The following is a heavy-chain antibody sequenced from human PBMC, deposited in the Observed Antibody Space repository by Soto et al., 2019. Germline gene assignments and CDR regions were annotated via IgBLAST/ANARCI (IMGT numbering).Heavy chain of an antibody. D-gene: IGHD2-15*01. CDR3: ARGTVVVAATYYYYGMDV. V-gene: IGHV3-33*01. J-gene: IGHJ6*02. CDR2: IWYDGSNK. CDR1: GFTFSSYG. Sequence: QVQLVESGGGVVQPGRSLRLSCAASGFTFSSYGMHWVRQAPGKGLEWVAVIWYDGSNKYYADSVKGRFTISRDNYKNTLYLQMNSLRAEDTAVYYCARGTVVVAATYYYYGMDVWGQGTTVTVSS.